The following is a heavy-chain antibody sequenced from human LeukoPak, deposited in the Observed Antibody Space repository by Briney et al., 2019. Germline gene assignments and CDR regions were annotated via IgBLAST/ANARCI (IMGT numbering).Heavy chain of an antibody. CDR3: ARDPSWGYFDY. D-gene: IGHD3-16*01. CDR1: GGSISSYY. V-gene: IGHV4-59*12. Sequence: SETLSLTCTVSGGSISSYYWTWIRQPPGKGLEWIGYIYHTGSTNYNPSLESRVTISVDTSKNQFSLKLSSVTATDTAVYYCARDPSWGYFDYWGQGTLVTVST. J-gene: IGHJ4*02. CDR2: IYHTGST.